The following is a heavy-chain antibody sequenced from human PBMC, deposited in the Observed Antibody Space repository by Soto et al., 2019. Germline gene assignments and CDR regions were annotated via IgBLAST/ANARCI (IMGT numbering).Heavy chain of an antibody. V-gene: IGHV1-69*02. CDR1: GGTFSSYT. J-gene: IGHJ4*02. CDR3: ASNDVNIVAPSY. CDR2: IFPILGIA. D-gene: IGHD5-12*01. Sequence: ASVKVSCKASGGTFSSYTISWVRQAPGQGLEWMGRIFPILGIANYAQKFQGRFTITADKSTSTAYMELSSLRSEDTAVYYCASNDVNIVAPSYWGQGTLVTVSS.